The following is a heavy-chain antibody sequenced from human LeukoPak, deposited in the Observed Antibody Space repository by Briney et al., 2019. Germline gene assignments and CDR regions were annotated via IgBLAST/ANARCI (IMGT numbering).Heavy chain of an antibody. J-gene: IGHJ4*02. CDR1: GFTFSSYW. Sequence: GGSLRLSCAASGFTFSSYWMSWVRQAPGKGLEWVANIKQDGSEKYYVDSVKGRFTISRDNAKNSLYLQMNSLRAEDTAVYYCARDELFHSSGYYSLLDYWGQGTLVTVSS. V-gene: IGHV3-7*01. CDR3: ARDELFHSSGYYSLLDY. D-gene: IGHD3-22*01. CDR2: IKQDGSEK.